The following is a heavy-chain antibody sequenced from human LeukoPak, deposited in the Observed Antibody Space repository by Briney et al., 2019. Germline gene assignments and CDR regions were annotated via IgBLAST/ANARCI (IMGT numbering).Heavy chain of an antibody. CDR2: ISYDGSNK. Sequence: PGGSLRLSCAASGFPFNSYWMTWVRQAPGKGLEWVAVISYDGSNKYYADSVEGRFTISRDNSKNTLYLQMNSLRAEDTAVYYCAKDLGEQRPRDTYYYDSSGYYYVFQHWGQGTLVTVSS. CDR3: AKDLGEQRPRDTYYYDSSGYYYVFQH. CDR1: GFPFNSYW. V-gene: IGHV3-30*18. J-gene: IGHJ1*01. D-gene: IGHD3-22*01.